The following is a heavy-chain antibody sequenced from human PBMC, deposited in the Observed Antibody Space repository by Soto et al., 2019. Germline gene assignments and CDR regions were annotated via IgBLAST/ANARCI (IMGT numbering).Heavy chain of an antibody. J-gene: IGHJ6*02. D-gene: IGHD5-18*01. CDR2: INHSGST. V-gene: IGHV4-34*01. CDR1: GGSFSGYY. Sequence: SETLSLTCAVYGGSFSGYYWSWIRQPPGKGLEWIGEINHSGSTNYNPSLKSRVTISVDTSKNQFSLKLSSVTAADTAVYYCAGVPWGYSYGYYGMDVWGQGTTVTVSS. CDR3: AGVPWGYSYGYYGMDV.